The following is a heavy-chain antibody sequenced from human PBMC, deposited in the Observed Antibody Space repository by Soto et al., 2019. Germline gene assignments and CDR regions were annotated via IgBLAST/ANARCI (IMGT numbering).Heavy chain of an antibody. Sequence: PGESLKISCTTSGYSFTNYWIGWVRQMPGKGLEWMGIIHPGASETRYSPSFQGQVTISADKSINTAYLQWSSLKASDTAMYYCARTEAAGKYYYGMXVWGQGTTVXVSS. CDR3: ARTEAAGKYYYGMXV. D-gene: IGHD6-13*01. V-gene: IGHV5-51*01. CDR1: GYSFTNYW. J-gene: IGHJ6*02. CDR2: IHPGASET.